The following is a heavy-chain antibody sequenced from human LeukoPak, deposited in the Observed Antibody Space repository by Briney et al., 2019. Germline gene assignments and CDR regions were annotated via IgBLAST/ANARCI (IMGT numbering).Heavy chain of an antibody. CDR3: ARVVSGSYYYYYGMDV. D-gene: IGHD1-26*01. J-gene: IGHJ6*02. CDR2: IYYSGST. CDR1: GGSISSSSYY. V-gene: IGHV4-39*01. Sequence: PSETLSLTCTVSGGSISSSSYYWGWIRQPPGKGLEWIGSIYYSGSTYYNPSLKSRVTISVDTSKNQFSLKLSSVTAADTAVYYRARVVSGSYYYYYGMDVWGQGTTVTVSS.